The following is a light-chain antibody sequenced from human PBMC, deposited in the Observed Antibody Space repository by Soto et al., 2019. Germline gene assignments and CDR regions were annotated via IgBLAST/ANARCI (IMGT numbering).Light chain of an antibody. Sequence: DIQMTQSPSSVSASVGDRVTITCRASQGISSWLAWYQQKPGKAPKLLIYAASSLQSGVPSRFSGSGSGTDFTLTITSLQTDDFGTYHCQQYDVHPKTFGQGTKVDIK. J-gene: IGKJ1*01. CDR2: AAS. CDR1: QGISSW. V-gene: IGKV1-12*01. CDR3: QQYDVHPKT.